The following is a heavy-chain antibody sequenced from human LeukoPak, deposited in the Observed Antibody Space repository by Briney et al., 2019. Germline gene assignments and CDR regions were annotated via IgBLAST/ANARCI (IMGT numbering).Heavy chain of an antibody. D-gene: IGHD2-21*02. V-gene: IGHV4-30-4*08. Sequence: SWVRQPPGKGLEWIGYIYYSGSTYYNPSLKSRVTISVDTSKNQFSLKLSSVTAADTAVYYCARDGREYCGGDCYSLNGMDVWGQGTTVTVSS. J-gene: IGHJ6*02. CDR2: IYYSGST. CDR3: ARDGREYCGGDCYSLNGMDV.